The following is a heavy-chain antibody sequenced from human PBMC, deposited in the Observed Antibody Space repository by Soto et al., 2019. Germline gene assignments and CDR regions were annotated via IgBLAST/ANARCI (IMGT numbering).Heavy chain of an antibody. CDR2: MNPNSGNT. J-gene: IGHJ3*02. Sequence: ASVKVSCKASGYTFTSYDINWVRQATGRGPEWMGWMNPNSGNTGYAQKFQGRVTMTRNTSISTAYMELSSLRSEDTAVYYCARGRGYDYVWGSYRHDAFDIWGQGTMVTVSS. CDR3: ARGRGYDYVWGSYRHDAFDI. CDR1: GYTFTSYD. D-gene: IGHD3-16*02. V-gene: IGHV1-8*01.